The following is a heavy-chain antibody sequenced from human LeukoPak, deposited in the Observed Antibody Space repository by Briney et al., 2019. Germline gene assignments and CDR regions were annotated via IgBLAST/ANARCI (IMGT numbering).Heavy chain of an antibody. V-gene: IGHV3-11*01. D-gene: IGHD2-2*01. CDR3: ARHCSSTSCYDY. J-gene: IGHJ4*02. CDR2: ISSSGSTI. Sequence: GGSLRLSCAASGFTFSDYYMSWIRQAPGKGLEWVSYISSSGSTICYADSVKGRFTISRDNAKNSLYLQMNSLRAEDTAVYYCARHCSSTSCYDYWGQGTLVTVSS. CDR1: GFTFSDYY.